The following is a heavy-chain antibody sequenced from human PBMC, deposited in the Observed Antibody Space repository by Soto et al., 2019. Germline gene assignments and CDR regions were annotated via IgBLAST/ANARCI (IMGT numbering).Heavy chain of an antibody. CDR3: SSEDSFDPFHH. J-gene: IGHJ1*01. CDR2: ISSDGSNT. V-gene: IGHV3-74*01. Sequence: EVQLVESGGGLVQPGESLRLSCVASGFTFRRDWMNWVRQAPGQGLVWVSRISSDGSNTTYADSVKGRFTIARDHAKNTLSLQMNSLRVEDTAVYQWSSEDSFDPFHHWGQGTLVVVAS. CDR1: GFTFRRDW. D-gene: IGHD2-21*01.